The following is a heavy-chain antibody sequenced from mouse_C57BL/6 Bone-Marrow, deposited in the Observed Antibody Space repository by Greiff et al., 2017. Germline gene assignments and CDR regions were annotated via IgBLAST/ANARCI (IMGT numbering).Heavy chain of an antibody. D-gene: IGHD4-1*01. CDR2: IWSDGST. CDR3: ARYPGIYYYAMDY. J-gene: IGHJ4*01. Sequence: VQLVESGPGLVAPSQSLSITCTVSGFSLTSYGVHWVRQPPGKGLAWLVVIWSDGSTTYNSALKSRLSISKDNSKSQVFLKMNSLQTDDTAMYYCARYPGIYYYAMDYWGQGTSVTVSS. CDR1: GFSLTSYG. V-gene: IGHV2-6*03.